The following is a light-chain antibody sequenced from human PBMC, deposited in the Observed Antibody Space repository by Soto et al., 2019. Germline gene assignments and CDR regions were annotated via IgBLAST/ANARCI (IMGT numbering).Light chain of an antibody. CDR3: QQYHSYSYT. Sequence: DIQMTQSPSTLSASVGDRVPITCRASQSISTWLAWYQQKPGKAPNLLIYKASSLDSGVPSRFSGSGSGTEFTLTITSLQPDDFATYYCQQYHSYSYTFGQGTKLEIK. CDR2: KAS. V-gene: IGKV1-5*03. CDR1: QSISTW. J-gene: IGKJ2*01.